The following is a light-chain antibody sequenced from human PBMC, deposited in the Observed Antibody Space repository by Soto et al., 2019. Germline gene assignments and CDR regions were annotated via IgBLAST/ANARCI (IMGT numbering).Light chain of an antibody. Sequence: QSALTQPASVSGSPGQSITISCTGTSSDVGGYNYVSWYQQHPGKAPKLMIYDVSNRPSGVSNRFSGSESGNTASLTISGLQAEDEADYYCSSYTSSSTRVFGGGTQLTVL. CDR2: DVS. CDR3: SSYTSSSTRV. J-gene: IGLJ2*01. CDR1: SSDVGGYNY. V-gene: IGLV2-14*01.